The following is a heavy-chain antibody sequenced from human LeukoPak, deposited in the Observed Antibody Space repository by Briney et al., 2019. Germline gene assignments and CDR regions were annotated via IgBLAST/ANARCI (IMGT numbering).Heavy chain of an antibody. CDR2: IIPIFGTA. Sequence: ASVKVSCKASGGTFSSYAISWVRQAPGQGLEWMAGIIPIFGTANYAQKFQGRVTITTDESTSTAYMELSSLRSEDTAVYYCASSRCILTECYYYYMDVWGKGTTVTVSS. CDR3: ASSRCILTECYYYYMDV. D-gene: IGHD3-9*01. J-gene: IGHJ6*03. CDR1: GGTFSSYA. V-gene: IGHV1-69*05.